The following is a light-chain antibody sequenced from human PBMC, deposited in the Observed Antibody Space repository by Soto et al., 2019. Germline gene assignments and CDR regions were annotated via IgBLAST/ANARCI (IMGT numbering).Light chain of an antibody. J-gene: IGLJ1*01. CDR3: QSYDSSLSAPYV. V-gene: IGLV1-40*01. CDR2: GNN. Sequence: QSVLTQPPSVSGAPGQRVTISCTGSSSNIGAGYGVHWYQHLPGTAPKLLIYGNNNRPSGVPDRFSASKSGPSASLAITGLQADDEADYYCQSYDSSLSAPYVFGTGTKVT. CDR1: SSNIGAGYG.